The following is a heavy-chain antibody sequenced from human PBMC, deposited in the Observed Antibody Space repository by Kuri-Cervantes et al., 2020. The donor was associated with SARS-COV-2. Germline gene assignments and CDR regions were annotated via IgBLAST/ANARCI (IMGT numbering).Heavy chain of an antibody. D-gene: IGHD6-6*01. J-gene: IGHJ4*02. CDR2: ISYDGSNK. Sequence: GESLKISCAASGFTFSSYAMHWVRQAPGKGLEWVAVISYDGSNKYYADSVKGRFTISRDNSKNTLYLQMNSLRAEDTAVYYWARDTAARYFDYWGQGTLVTVSS. CDR1: GFTFSSYA. CDR3: ARDTAARYFDY. V-gene: IGHV3-30*04.